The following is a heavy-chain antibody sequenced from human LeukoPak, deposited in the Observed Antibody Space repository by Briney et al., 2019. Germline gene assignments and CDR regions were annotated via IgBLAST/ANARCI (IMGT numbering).Heavy chain of an antibody. J-gene: IGHJ5*02. Sequence: ASVKVSCKASGGTFSSYAISWVRQAPGQGLEWVGLINPTGSRTLYAQKFQGRVTMTRDMSTSTDYMELSSLRPEDTAIYYCARDNSVGGIAWWFDPWGQGTLVTVSS. V-gene: IGHV1-46*01. CDR2: INPTGSRT. CDR1: GGTFSSYA. CDR3: ARDNSVGGIAWWFDP. D-gene: IGHD3-10*01.